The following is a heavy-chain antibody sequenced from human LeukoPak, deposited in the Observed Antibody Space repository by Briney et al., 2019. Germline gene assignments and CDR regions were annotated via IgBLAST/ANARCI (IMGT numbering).Heavy chain of an antibody. D-gene: IGHD3-10*01. Sequence: GGSLRLPCAASGFTFNDAWMNWVRQAPGKGLEWVGRIKSKVHGGTTDFAAPVRGRFIISRDDSRDTVYLQMNSLKTEDTAVYYCTTAGYNYGSGSLNWFDPWGQGTLVTVSS. V-gene: IGHV3-15*07. CDR1: GFTFNDAW. CDR2: IKSKVHGGTT. J-gene: IGHJ5*02. CDR3: TTAGYNYGSGSLNWFDP.